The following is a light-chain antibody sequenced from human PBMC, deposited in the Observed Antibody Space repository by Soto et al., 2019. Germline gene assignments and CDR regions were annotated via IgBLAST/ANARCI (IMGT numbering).Light chain of an antibody. CDR2: AAS. Sequence: DIQMTQPPSSLSASVGDRVTITCRASQSISSYLNWYQQKPGKAPKLLIYAASSLQSGVPSRFSGSGSGTDFTLTISSLQPEDFATYYCQQSYSTRPITFGQGTRLAIK. J-gene: IGKJ5*01. V-gene: IGKV1-39*01. CDR3: QQSYSTRPIT. CDR1: QSISSY.